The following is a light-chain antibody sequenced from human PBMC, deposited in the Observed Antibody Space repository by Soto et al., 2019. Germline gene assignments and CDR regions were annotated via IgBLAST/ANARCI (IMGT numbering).Light chain of an antibody. CDR1: SSDVGGYNY. CDR3: CSYGGRVNLV. V-gene: IGLV2-8*01. Sequence: QSALTQPASVSGSPGQSITISCSGTSSDVGGYNYVSWYQQSPGKAPKLIIYEVTKRPSGVPDRFSGSKSGNTASLTVSGLQVEDEAEYYCCSYGGRVNLVFGGGTKLTVL. CDR2: EVT. J-gene: IGLJ2*01.